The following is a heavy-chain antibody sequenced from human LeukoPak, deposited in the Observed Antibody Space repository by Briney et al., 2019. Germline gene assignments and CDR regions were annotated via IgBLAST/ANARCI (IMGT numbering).Heavy chain of an antibody. CDR1: GGSFSGYY. D-gene: IGHD5-12*01. Sequence: SETLSLTCAVYGGSFSGYYWSWIRQPPGKGLEWIGEINHSGSTNYNPSLKSRVTISVDTSKNQSSLKLSSVTAADTAVYYCARASRRYSGYYWGQGTLVTVSS. V-gene: IGHV4-34*01. CDR3: ARASRRYSGYY. CDR2: INHSGST. J-gene: IGHJ4*02.